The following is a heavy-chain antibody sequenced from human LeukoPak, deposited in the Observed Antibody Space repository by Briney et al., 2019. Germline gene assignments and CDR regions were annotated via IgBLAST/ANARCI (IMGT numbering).Heavy chain of an antibody. D-gene: IGHD2-21*02. V-gene: IGHV3-30*02. Sequence: GGSLRLSCAASGFTFSSYGMHWVRQAPGKGLEWVAFIRYDGSNKYYADSVKGRFTISRDNSKNTLYLQMNSLRAEDTAVYYCAKDSKAGTAGLHTDYWGQGTLVTVSS. J-gene: IGHJ4*02. CDR3: AKDSKAGTAGLHTDY. CDR1: GFTFSSYG. CDR2: IRYDGSNK.